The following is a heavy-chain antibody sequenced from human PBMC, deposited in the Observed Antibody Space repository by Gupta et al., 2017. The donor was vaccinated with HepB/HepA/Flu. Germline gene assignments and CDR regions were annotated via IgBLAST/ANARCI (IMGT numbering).Heavy chain of an antibody. CDR2: SNHSGST. CDR3: STSWPLDY. CDR1: GGSISSSNW. V-gene: IGHV4-4*02. Sequence: QVQLQESGPGLVKPSGTLSLTCAVSGGSISSSNWWTWVRQPPGKGLEWSGESNHSGSTTYNPSLKSRVTMSLDTYNNHLSLKVTAVTAADTAVYYCSTSWPLDYWGQGTLVTVSS. J-gene: IGHJ4*02.